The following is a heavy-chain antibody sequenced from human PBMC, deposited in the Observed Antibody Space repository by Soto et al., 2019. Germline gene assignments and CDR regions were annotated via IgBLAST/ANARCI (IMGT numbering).Heavy chain of an antibody. V-gene: IGHV5-10-1*01. CDR2: IDPSDSYT. Sequence: GESLKISCKGSGYSFTSYWISWVRQMPGKGLEWMGRIDPSDSYTNYSPSFQGHVTISADKSISTAYLQWSSLKASDAAMYYCASRHCSGGSCFNAAAFDIWGQGTMVTVSS. J-gene: IGHJ3*02. CDR1: GYSFTSYW. CDR3: ASRHCSGGSCFNAAAFDI. D-gene: IGHD2-15*01.